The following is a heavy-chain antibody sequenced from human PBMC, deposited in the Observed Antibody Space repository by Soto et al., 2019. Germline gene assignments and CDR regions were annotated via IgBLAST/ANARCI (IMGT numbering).Heavy chain of an antibody. CDR1: GYSFTSYW. V-gene: IGHV5-10-1*01. Sequence: RGESLKISCKGSGYSFTSYWISWVRQKPGKGLEWMGRIDPSDSQTYYSPSFRGHVTISVTKSITTVFLQWSSLRAPDTAMYYCARQIYDSDTGPNFQYYFDSWGQGTPVTVSS. J-gene: IGHJ4*02. CDR2: IDPSDSQT. CDR3: ARQIYDSDTGPNFQYYFDS. D-gene: IGHD3-22*01.